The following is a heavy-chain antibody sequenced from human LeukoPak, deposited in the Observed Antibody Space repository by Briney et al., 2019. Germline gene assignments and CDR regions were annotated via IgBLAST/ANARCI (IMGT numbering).Heavy chain of an antibody. D-gene: IGHD5-24*01. CDR2: IIPIFGTA. Sequence: GASVKVSCKASGGTFSSYAISWVRQAPGQGLEWMGRIIPIFGTANHAQKFQGRVTITTDESTSTAYMELSSLRSEDTAVYYCARDRGDGYNLMHYWGQGTLVTVSS. CDR1: GGTFSSYA. CDR3: ARDRGDGYNLMHY. J-gene: IGHJ4*02. V-gene: IGHV1-69*05.